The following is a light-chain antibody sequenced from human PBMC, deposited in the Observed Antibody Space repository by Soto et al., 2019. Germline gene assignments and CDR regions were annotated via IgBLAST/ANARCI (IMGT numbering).Light chain of an antibody. Sequence: DIVLTQSTGTLSLSPGEEAXXXXXXSQTVTSNYLVWYQQRPGQAPRLLIYGASARATGIPDRFSGSGSGRDFTLTISRLEPADFAVYYCQQYGTSPITFGQGTRLEI. CDR3: QQYGTSPIT. CDR2: GAS. CDR1: QTVTSNY. V-gene: IGKV3-20*01. J-gene: IGKJ5*01.